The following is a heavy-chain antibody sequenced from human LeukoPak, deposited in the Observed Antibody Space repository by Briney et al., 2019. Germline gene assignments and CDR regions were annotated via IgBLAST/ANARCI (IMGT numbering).Heavy chain of an antibody. CDR3: ARHTGEGSHFQH. CDR1: GYSFTTNW. V-gene: IGHV5-51*01. J-gene: IGHJ1*01. D-gene: IGHD3-16*01. CDR2: IYPGDSDT. Sequence: GESLKISCKGSGYSFTTNWIGWVRQMPGKGLEWMGIIYPGDSDTRYSPSFRGQVIISADKSIRTAYLQWTSLKASDTAMYYCARHTGEGSHFQHWGQGSLVTVSS.